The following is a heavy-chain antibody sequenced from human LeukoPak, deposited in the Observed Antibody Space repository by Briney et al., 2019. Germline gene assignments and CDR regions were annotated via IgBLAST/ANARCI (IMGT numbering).Heavy chain of an antibody. CDR3: ARDRPQQWLVRGQRGYYYYMDV. Sequence: PGGSLRLSCATSGFTFSPYGMHWVRQAPGKGLEWVTFIRYDGNNKYYADSVKGRFTISRDNAKNTLYLQMNSLRAEDTAVYYCARDRPQQWLVRGQRGYYYYMDVWGKGTTVTISS. J-gene: IGHJ6*03. V-gene: IGHV3-30*02. CDR2: IRYDGNNK. CDR1: GFTFSPYG. D-gene: IGHD6-19*01.